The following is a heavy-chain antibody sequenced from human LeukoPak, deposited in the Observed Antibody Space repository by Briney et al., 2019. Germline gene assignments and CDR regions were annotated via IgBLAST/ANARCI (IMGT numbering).Heavy chain of an antibody. Sequence: GGSLRLSCAASGFTFSSYGMHWVRQAPGKGLEWVAVISYDGSNKYYADSVKGRFTISRDNSKNTLYLQMNSLRAEDTAVYYCARDINCYYGMDVWGQGTTVTVSS. CDR3: ARDINCYYGMDV. V-gene: IGHV3-30*03. D-gene: IGHD1-14*01. J-gene: IGHJ6*02. CDR2: ISYDGSNK. CDR1: GFTFSSYG.